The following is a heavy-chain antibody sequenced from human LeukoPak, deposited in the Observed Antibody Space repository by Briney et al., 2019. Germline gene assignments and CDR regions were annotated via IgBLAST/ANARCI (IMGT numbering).Heavy chain of an antibody. CDR1: GFAFSSYA. CDR2: LSGSGSTR. D-gene: IGHD1-26*01. Sequence: GGSLRLSCAASGFAFSSYAMSWVRQAPGKGPEWVSGLSGSGSTRYYADSVKGRFTISRDNSRNTLDLQMNSLRVEDTALYYCAKAVVGATTGTKRGADSWGQGTLVTVSS. J-gene: IGHJ4*02. V-gene: IGHV3-23*01. CDR3: AKAVVGATTGTKRGADS.